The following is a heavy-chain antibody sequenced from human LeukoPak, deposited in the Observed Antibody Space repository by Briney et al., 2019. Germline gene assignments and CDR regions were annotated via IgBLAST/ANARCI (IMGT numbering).Heavy chain of an antibody. Sequence: SETLSLTCAVYGGSFSGYYWSWIRQPPGKGLEWIGEINHSGSTNYNPSLKRRVTISVDPSKNQFSLKLSSVTAADTAVYYCAREAAAAGTTYWYFDLWGRGTLVTVSS. D-gene: IGHD6-13*01. J-gene: IGHJ2*01. CDR2: INHSGST. V-gene: IGHV4-34*01. CDR1: GGSFSGYY. CDR3: AREAAAAGTTYWYFDL.